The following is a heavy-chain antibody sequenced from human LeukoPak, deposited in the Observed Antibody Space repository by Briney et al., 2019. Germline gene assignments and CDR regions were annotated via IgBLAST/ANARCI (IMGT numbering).Heavy chain of an antibody. J-gene: IGHJ4*02. D-gene: IGHD3-10*01. V-gene: IGHV3-30*02. CDR2: IRYDGSNK. CDR1: GFTFSSYG. Sequence: GGSLRLSCAASGFTFSSYGMHWVRQAPGKGLEWVAFIRYDGSNKYYADSVKGRFTISRDNSKNTLYLQMNSLRAEDTAVYYCAKDPTGGSGSQYYFDYWGQGTLVTVPS. CDR3: AKDPTGGSGSQYYFDY.